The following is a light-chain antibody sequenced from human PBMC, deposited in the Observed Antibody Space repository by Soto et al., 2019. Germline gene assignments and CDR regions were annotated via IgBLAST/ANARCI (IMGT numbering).Light chain of an antibody. CDR2: DVT. Sequence: QSALTQPASVSGSPGQSITISCTGTSSDVGGFNYVSWYQQHPGKAPKLMIYDVTNRPSGVSYRFSGSKSGNTASLTISGLQAEAVADYYCNSYTSSSTYVFGTGTKLTVL. CDR3: NSYTSSSTYV. V-gene: IGLV2-14*03. J-gene: IGLJ1*01. CDR1: SSDVGGFNY.